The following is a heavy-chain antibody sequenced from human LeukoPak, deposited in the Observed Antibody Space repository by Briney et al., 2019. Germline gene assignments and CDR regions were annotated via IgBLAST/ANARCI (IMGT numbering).Heavy chain of an antibody. D-gene: IGHD3-22*01. Sequence: PSETLSLTCTVSGGSISSYYWSWIRQPPGKGLEWIGYISYSGSSNYNPSLKSRVSISVDTSKNQFSLKLNSVTAADTAVYYCAREYYYDSSGYYYYAWGQGTLVTVSS. CDR3: AREYYYDSSGYYYYA. CDR1: GGSISSYY. J-gene: IGHJ5*02. CDR2: ISYSGSS. V-gene: IGHV4-59*01.